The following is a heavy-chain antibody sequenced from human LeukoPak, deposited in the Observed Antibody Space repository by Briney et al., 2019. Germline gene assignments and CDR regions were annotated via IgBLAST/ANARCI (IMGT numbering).Heavy chain of an antibody. J-gene: IGHJ4*02. D-gene: IGHD3-9*01. CDR2: IYYSGST. Sequence: GWIRQPPGKGLEWIGSIYYSGSTYYNPSLKSRVTISVDTSKNQFSLKLSSVTAADTAVYYCARHYYDILTGYYAHFDYWGQGTLVTVSS. V-gene: IGHV4-39*01. CDR3: ARHYYDILTGYYAHFDY.